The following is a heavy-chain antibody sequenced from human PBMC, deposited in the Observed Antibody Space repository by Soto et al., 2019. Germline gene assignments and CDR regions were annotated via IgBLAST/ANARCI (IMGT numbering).Heavy chain of an antibody. CDR1: GGSFSGYY. J-gene: IGHJ4*02. CDR2: INHSGST. V-gene: IGHV4-34*01. CDR3: ARGYCSSTSCSEGYYFDY. Sequence: TSETLSLTCAVYGGSFSGYYWSWIRQPPGKGLEWIGEINHSGSTNYNPSLKSRVTISVDTSKNQFSLKLSSVTAADTAVYYCARGYCSSTSCSEGYYFDYWGQGTLVTVSS. D-gene: IGHD2-2*01.